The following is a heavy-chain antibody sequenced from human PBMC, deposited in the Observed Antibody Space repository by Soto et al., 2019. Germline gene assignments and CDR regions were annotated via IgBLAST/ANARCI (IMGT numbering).Heavy chain of an antibody. J-gene: IGHJ4*02. V-gene: IGHV1-3*04. Sequence: QVQLVQSGAEVKKPGASVKVSCKASGYTFTNYAIHWVRQAPGQRLEWMGWINTDSAKTIYSQKFQGSVTITRDTSASTAYMELSSLRSEDTSVYYCARVSHYGSGPYYAFLDYLGQGTLVTVSS. CDR3: ARVSHYGSGPYYAFLDY. CDR1: GYTFTNYA. CDR2: INTDSAKT. D-gene: IGHD3-10*01.